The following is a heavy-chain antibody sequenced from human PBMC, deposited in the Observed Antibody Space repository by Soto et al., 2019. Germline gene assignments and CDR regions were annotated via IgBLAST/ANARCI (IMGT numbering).Heavy chain of an antibody. CDR2: INHSGST. CDR3: ARDSYGSGSYSPKYYYYYGMDV. Sequence: KPSETLSLTCAVYGGSFSGYYWSWIRQPPGKGLEWIGEINHSGSTNYNPSLKSRVTISVDTSKNQFSLKLSSVTAADTAVYYCARDSYGSGSYSPKYYYYYGMDVWGQGTTVTVSS. J-gene: IGHJ6*02. CDR1: GGSFSGYY. D-gene: IGHD3-10*01. V-gene: IGHV4-34*01.